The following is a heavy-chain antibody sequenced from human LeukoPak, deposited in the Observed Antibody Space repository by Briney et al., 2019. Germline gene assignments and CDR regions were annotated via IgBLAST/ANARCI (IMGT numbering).Heavy chain of an antibody. CDR1: GFTFSSYA. V-gene: IGHV3-64*01. CDR3: ARERNIVYYMDV. D-gene: IGHD2-21*01. J-gene: IGHJ6*03. CDR2: ISSNGGST. Sequence: RPGGSLRLSCAASGFTFSSYAMHWVRQDPGKGLEYVSAISSNGGSTYYANSVKGRFTISRDNSKNTLYLQMGSLRAEDTAVYYCARERNIVYYMDVWGKGTTLTVSS.